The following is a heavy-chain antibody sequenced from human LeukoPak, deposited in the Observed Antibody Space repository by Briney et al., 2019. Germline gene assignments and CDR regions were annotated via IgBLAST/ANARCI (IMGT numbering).Heavy chain of an antibody. V-gene: IGHV4-34*01. CDR1: GGSFSGYY. D-gene: IGHD3-3*01. J-gene: IGHJ4*02. Sequence: SGTLCLTCAVYGGSFSGYYWSWIRQPPGKGLEGIGEINHSGSTNYNPSLKSRVTISVDTSKNQFSLKLSSVTAADTAVYYCAREARYDFWSGPFPYYSDYGGQGTLVTVSS. CDR3: AREARYDFWSGPFPYYSDY. CDR2: INHSGST.